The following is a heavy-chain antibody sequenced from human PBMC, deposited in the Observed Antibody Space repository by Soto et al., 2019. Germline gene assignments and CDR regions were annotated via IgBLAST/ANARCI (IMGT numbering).Heavy chain of an antibody. CDR2: ISGSGGST. CDR1: GFTFSSYV. CDR3: AKGNYDFWSGYLVPNFDY. Sequence: VHPGGSLRLSCAASGFTFSSYVMSWVRQAPGKGLEWVSAISGSGGSTYYADSVKGRFTISRDNSKNTLYLQMNSLRAEDTAVYYCAKGNYDFWSGYLVPNFDYWGQGSLIT. V-gene: IGHV3-23*01. J-gene: IGHJ4*02. D-gene: IGHD3-3*01.